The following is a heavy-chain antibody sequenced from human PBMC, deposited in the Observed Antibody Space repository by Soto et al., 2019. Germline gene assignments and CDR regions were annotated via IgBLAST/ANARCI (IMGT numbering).Heavy chain of an antibody. Sequence: QVQLQESGPGLVKPSGTLALTCAVSGVSVTRSNWWSWVRQYRGKGLEWIGEVSHSGSTRYNPSLNSPVTLSVDMSRNQFSLRLTSVTAADTAVYDCALDGIYSSFDPWGQGILVTVSS. CDR2: VSHSGST. D-gene: IGHD5-12*01. CDR3: ALDGIYSSFDP. V-gene: IGHV4-4*02. J-gene: IGHJ5*02. CDR1: GVSVTRSNW.